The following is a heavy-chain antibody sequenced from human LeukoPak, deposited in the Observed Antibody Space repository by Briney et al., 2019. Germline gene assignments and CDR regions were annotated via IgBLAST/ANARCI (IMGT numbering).Heavy chain of an antibody. CDR2: ISGSGGST. D-gene: IGHD5-18*01. CDR1: GFTFSTYG. Sequence: PGGSLRLSCAASGFTFSTYGMSWVRQAPGKGLEWVSSISGSGGSTYYADSVKGRFTISRDNSKDTLYLQMNSLRAEDTAVYWCAKGVGYSYGYYMDVWGKGTTVTISS. J-gene: IGHJ6*03. V-gene: IGHV3-23*01. CDR3: AKGVGYSYGYYMDV.